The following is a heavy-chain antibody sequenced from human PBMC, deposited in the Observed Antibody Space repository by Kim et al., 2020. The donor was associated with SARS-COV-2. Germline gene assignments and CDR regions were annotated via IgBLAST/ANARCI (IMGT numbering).Heavy chain of an antibody. Sequence: ASVKVSCKASGYTFTSYGISWVRQAPGQGLEWMGWISAYNGNTNYAQKLQGRVTMTTDTSTSTAYMELRSLRSDDTAVYYCARDLRFVVVVAAIDYWGQGTLVTVSS. D-gene: IGHD2-15*01. CDR1: GYTFTSYG. CDR2: ISAYNGNT. J-gene: IGHJ4*02. V-gene: IGHV1-18*01. CDR3: ARDLRFVVVVAAIDY.